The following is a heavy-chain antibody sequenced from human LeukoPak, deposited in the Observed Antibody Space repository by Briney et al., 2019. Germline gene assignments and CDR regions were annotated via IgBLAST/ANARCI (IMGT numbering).Heavy chain of an antibody. CDR1: GFTFSSYS. CDR2: ISSSSSYI. D-gene: IGHD2-15*01. V-gene: IGHV3-21*04. J-gene: IGHJ3*02. Sequence: PGGSLRLSCAASGFTFSSYSMNWVRQAPGKGLEWVSSISSSSSYIYYADSVKGRFTISRDNAKNSLYLQMNSLSAEDTAVYYCAKEYGYCSSGSCYSVGTFDIWGQGTMVTVSS. CDR3: AKEYGYCSSGSCYSVGTFDI.